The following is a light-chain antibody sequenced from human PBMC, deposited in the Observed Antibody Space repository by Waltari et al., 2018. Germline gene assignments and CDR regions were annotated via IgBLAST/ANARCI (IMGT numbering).Light chain of an antibody. CDR1: TGTVTSDHY. V-gene: IGLV7-46*01. Sequence: QAVVTQEPSLTVSPGGTVTLTCGSSTGTVTSDHYPYWFQQKPGHGPRTLIYATFNSHARTAALFAGSLLGGKAALSLSGAQPEEEADYYCLLYYSGAWVFGGGTKLTV. CDR2: ATF. CDR3: LLYYSGAWV. J-gene: IGLJ3*02.